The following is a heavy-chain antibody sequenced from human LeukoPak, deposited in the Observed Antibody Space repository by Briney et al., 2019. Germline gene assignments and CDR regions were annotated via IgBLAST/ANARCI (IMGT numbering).Heavy chain of an antibody. V-gene: IGHV3-23*01. Sequence: GGSLRLSCAASGFAFSFYAMSWLRQPPGKGLEWVSTISANSGTTSYAASVRGRFTISRDNSKNTLYLQVNTLRADDTATYYCAKPISGGLAVTADWFHPWGQGTLVVVSS. CDR2: ISANSGTT. CDR3: AKPISGGLAVTADWFHP. J-gene: IGHJ5*01. D-gene: IGHD6-19*01. CDR1: GFAFSFYA.